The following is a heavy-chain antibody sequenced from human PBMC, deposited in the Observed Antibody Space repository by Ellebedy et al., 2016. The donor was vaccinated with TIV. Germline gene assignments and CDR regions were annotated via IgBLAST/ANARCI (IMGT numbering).Heavy chain of an antibody. CDR3: ARGGGCGSGDCWAFDY. Sequence: GESLKISCAASGFAFSNHWMHWVRQAPGKGLEWVSRINNDGSSTIYADSVKGRFTISRDNAKNTLYLQMNSLRVEDTAVYYCARGGGCGSGDCWAFDYWGQGSLVSVSP. CDR1: GFAFSNHW. J-gene: IGHJ4*02. D-gene: IGHD2-21*02. CDR2: INNDGSST. V-gene: IGHV3-74*01.